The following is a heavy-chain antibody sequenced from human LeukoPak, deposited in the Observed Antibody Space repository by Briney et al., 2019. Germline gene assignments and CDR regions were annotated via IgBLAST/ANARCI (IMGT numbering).Heavy chain of an antibody. Sequence: ASVKVSCKASGYTFTSYGISWVRQAPGQGLEWMGWISAYNGNTNYAQKLQGRVTMTTDTSTSTAYTELRSLRSDDTAVYYCARGPYNWNYGSLSYYYYMDVWGKGTTVTVSS. CDR2: ISAYNGNT. D-gene: IGHD1-7*01. J-gene: IGHJ6*03. CDR3: ARGPYNWNYGSLSYYYYMDV. V-gene: IGHV1-18*01. CDR1: GYTFTSYG.